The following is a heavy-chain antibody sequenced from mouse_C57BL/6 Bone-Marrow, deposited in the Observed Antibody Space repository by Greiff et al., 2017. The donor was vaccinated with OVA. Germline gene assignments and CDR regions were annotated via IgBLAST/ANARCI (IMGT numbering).Heavy chain of an antibody. Sequence: EVMLVESGAALVRPGASVKLSCTASGFNIKDDYMHWVKERPEQGLEWIGWIDPENGDTEYASKFQGKATITADTSSKTVYLHLSSLTSEDTAVYYCNTYRNWGQGTTLTVSS. J-gene: IGHJ2*01. CDR1: GFNIKDDY. CDR3: NTYRN. CDR2: IDPENGDT. V-gene: IGHV14-4*01.